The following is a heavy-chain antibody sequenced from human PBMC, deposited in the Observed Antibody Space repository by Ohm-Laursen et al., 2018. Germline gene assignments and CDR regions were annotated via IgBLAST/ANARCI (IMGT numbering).Heavy chain of an antibody. CDR2: ISYDGNEK. CDR3: AKDGEQLAQYYFED. J-gene: IGHJ4*02. CDR1: GFSLRDYA. V-gene: IGHV3-30*18. Sequence: SLRLSCTASGFSLRDYAMHWVRQAPGKGLQWVAVISYDGNEKFYADSVKGRFTISRDISKNTLFLQMNSLRLEDTAVYYCAKDGEQLAQYYFEDWGQGTPVTVSS. D-gene: IGHD1-26*01.